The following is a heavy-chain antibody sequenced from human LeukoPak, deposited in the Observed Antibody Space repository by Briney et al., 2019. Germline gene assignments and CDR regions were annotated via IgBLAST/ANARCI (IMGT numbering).Heavy chain of an antibody. Sequence: GGSLRLSCAASGFTFSSYAMHWVRQAPGKGLEWVAVISYDGSKKLYAYSVKGRFTISRDNSKNTLYLQMNSLRAEDTAMHYCARAPVAYTYYMDVWGKGTTVTVSS. V-gene: IGHV3-30*04. D-gene: IGHD4-11*01. J-gene: IGHJ6*03. CDR1: GFTFSSYA. CDR2: ISYDGSKK. CDR3: ARAPVAYTYYMDV.